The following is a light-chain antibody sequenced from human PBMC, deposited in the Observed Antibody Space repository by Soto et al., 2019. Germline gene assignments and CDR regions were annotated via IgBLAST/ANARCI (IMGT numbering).Light chain of an antibody. CDR2: DVS. CDR3: SSYTSSSTVVV. CDR1: SSDVGGYNY. Sequence: QPVLTQPASVSGSPGQAITISCTGTSSDVGGYNYVSWYQQHPGKAPKLVIYDVSNRPSGVSNRFSGSNSGNTASLTISGLQAEDEADYYCSSYTSSSTVVVFGGGTKLTVL. J-gene: IGLJ2*01. V-gene: IGLV2-14*01.